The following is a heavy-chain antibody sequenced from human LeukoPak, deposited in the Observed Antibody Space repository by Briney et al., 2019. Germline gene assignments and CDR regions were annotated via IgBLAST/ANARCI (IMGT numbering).Heavy chain of an antibody. CDR2: ISYDGSNK. V-gene: IGHV3-30*04. J-gene: IGHJ4*02. Sequence: GGSLRLSCAASGFTFSSYAMHWVRQAPGKGLEWVAVISYDGSNKYYADSVKGRFTISRDNSKNTLYLQMNSLRAEDTAVYYCASLGPQRPAWGQGTLVTVSS. CDR1: GFTFSSYA. CDR3: ASLGPQRPA. D-gene: IGHD2-2*01.